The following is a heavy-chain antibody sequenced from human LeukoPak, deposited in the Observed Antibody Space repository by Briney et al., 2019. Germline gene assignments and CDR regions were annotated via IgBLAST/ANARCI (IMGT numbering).Heavy chain of an antibody. CDR3: ARERSGYDSGPYYFDY. CDR1: GFTLSSYS. Sequence: PGXXLRLSCAASGFTLSSYSMNWVRQAPGKGLEWVSSISSSSSYIYYADSVKGRFTISRDNAKNSLYLQVNSLRAEDTAVYYCARERSGYDSGPYYFDYWGQGTLVTVSS. V-gene: IGHV3-21*01. CDR2: ISSSSSYI. J-gene: IGHJ4*02. D-gene: IGHD5-12*01.